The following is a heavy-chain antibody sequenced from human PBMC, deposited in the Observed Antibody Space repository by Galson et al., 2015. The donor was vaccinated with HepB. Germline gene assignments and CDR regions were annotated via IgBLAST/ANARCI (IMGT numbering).Heavy chain of an antibody. Sequence: SLRLSCAASGFTFSSYSMNWVRQAPGKGLEWVSSISSSSSYIYYADSVKGRFTISRDNAKNSLYLQMNSLRAEDTAVYYRARLFWSGYFLIDYWGQGTLVTVSS. CDR3: ARLFWSGYFLIDY. CDR1: GFTFSSYS. V-gene: IGHV3-21*01. D-gene: IGHD3-3*01. J-gene: IGHJ4*02. CDR2: ISSSSSYI.